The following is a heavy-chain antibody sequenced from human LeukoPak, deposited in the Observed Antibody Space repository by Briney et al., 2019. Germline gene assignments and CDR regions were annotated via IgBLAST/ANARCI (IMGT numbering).Heavy chain of an antibody. CDR1: GGSISSYY. D-gene: IGHD3-9*01. CDR2: IYYSGST. J-gene: IGHJ5*02. CDR3: ARGGYDILTGAHH. Sequence: SETLSLTCTVSGGSISSYYWSWIRQPPGKGLEWIGYIYYSGSTNYNPSLKSRVTISVDTSKNQFSLKLSSVTAADTAVYYCARGGYDILTGAHHWGQGTLVTVSS. V-gene: IGHV4-59*01.